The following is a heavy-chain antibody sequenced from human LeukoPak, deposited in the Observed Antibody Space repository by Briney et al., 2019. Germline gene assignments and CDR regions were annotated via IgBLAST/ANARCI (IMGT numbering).Heavy chain of an antibody. J-gene: IGHJ5*02. CDR3: ARDVDTRGHYARFDP. Sequence: SGGSLRLSCAASGFTFSNYGIHWVRQGPGKGLEWVAVISYDGSKKYYADSVKGRFTISRDSSKNTVDLQMSSLRAEDTALYYCARDVDTRGHYARFDPWGQGTLVTASS. V-gene: IGHV3-33*05. CDR2: ISYDGSKK. D-gene: IGHD5-18*01. CDR1: GFTFSNYG.